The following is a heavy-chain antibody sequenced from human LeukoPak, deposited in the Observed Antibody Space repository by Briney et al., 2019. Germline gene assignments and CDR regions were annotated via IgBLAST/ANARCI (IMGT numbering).Heavy chain of an antibody. Sequence: GGSLRLSCAASGFTFSSYGMHWVRQAPGKRPEWVAFIRYDGSNKYYAGSVKGRFTISRDNSKNTLYLQMNSLRAEDTAVYYCAKDSDEYGSGSYYLFDYWGQGTLVTVSS. CDR1: GFTFSSYG. CDR3: AKDSDEYGSGSYYLFDY. D-gene: IGHD3-10*01. J-gene: IGHJ4*02. CDR2: IRYDGSNK. V-gene: IGHV3-30*02.